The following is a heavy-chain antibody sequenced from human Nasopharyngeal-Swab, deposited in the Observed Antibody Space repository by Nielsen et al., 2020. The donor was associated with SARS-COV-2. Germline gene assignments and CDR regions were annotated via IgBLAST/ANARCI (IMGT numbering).Heavy chain of an antibody. CDR1: GYTFNTYA. D-gene: IGHD6-13*01. Sequence: ASVKVSYKASGYTFNTYALNWVRQAPGQGLEWMGWINTNTGNPTYAQGFTGRFVFSLDTSVSTAYLQISSLKAEDTAVYYCAIHSSSWFDLYYYDMDVWGQGTTVTVSS. CDR3: AIHSSSWFDLYYYDMDV. J-gene: IGHJ6*02. V-gene: IGHV7-4-1*02. CDR2: INTNTGNP.